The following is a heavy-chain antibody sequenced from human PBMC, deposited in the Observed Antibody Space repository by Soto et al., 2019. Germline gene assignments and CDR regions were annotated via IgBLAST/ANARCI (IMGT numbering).Heavy chain of an antibody. J-gene: IGHJ6*02. CDR2: IYYSGST. Sequence: SDPLSLNCTLSGGSISSVGYYWSWILHPRGKGLEWIGYIYYSGSTYYNPSLKSRVTISVDTSKNQFSLKLSSVTAADTAVYYCARDNILGILYGGMDVWGQGNTVTVSS. CDR1: GGSISSVGYY. CDR3: ARDNILGILYGGMDV. D-gene: IGHD3-3*01. V-gene: IGHV4-30-4*02.